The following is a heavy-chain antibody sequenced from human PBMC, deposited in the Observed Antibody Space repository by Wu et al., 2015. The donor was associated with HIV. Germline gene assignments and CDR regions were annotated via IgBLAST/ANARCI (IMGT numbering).Heavy chain of an antibody. CDR1: RYTLVELA. Sequence: QVQLVQSGAEVRKPGASVKVSCKVSRYTLVELAIHWVRQTPGKGLEWMGGFDPKDGEIVYAQNFQGRLTMTEDTSTDTAYVELRSLRFEDTAVYYCTTLRGGYYAGSDIPAAFDIWGQGTMVTVSP. J-gene: IGHJ3*02. CDR3: TTLRGGYYAGSDIPAAFDI. CDR2: FDPKDGEI. V-gene: IGHV1-24*01. D-gene: IGHD3-10*01.